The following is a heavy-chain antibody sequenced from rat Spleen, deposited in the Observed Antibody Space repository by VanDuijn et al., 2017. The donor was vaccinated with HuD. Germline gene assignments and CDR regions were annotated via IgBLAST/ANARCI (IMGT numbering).Heavy chain of an antibody. J-gene: IGHJ1*01. CDR1: GFTFSDYG. D-gene: IGHD3-4*01. V-gene: IGHV5-29*01. CDR2: ISYGDSSGHSAT. CDR3: ERHGPTPNKGYFDF. Sequence: EVQLVESGGGLVQPGRSLKLSCAASGFTFSDYGMAWVRQAPRKGLEWVATISYGDSSGHSATYYRDSVKGRFTISRDNAKSTLSLQMGRLRSTETATYYCERHGPTPNKGYFDFWGPGTMVTVSS.